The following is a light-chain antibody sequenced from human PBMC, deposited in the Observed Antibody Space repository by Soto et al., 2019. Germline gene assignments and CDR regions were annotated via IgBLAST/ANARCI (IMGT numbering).Light chain of an antibody. V-gene: IGKV3-11*01. CDR3: QQRSNWPIT. J-gene: IGKJ5*01. CDR2: GAS. CDR1: QSVRSN. Sequence: EIVLTQSPGTLSLSPGERATLSCRASQSVRSNLAWYQQKPGQSPRLLIYGASTRATGIPARFSGSGSGTEFTLTITSLQPDDFALYYCQQRSNWPITFGQGTRLEIK.